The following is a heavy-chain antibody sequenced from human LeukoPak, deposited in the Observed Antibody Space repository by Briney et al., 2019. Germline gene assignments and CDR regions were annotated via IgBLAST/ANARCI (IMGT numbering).Heavy chain of an antibody. D-gene: IGHD3/OR15-3a*01. CDR1: GGSISSHY. Sequence: SETLSLTCTVSGGSISSHYWSWIRQPPGKGLEWIGYTYYSGSTNYNPSLKSRVTISVDTSRNQFSLKLSSVTAADSAVYYCARRTGYLNYYYYYYMDVWGNGTTVTVSS. J-gene: IGHJ6*03. CDR3: ARRTGYLNYYYYYYMDV. CDR2: TYYSGST. V-gene: IGHV4-59*11.